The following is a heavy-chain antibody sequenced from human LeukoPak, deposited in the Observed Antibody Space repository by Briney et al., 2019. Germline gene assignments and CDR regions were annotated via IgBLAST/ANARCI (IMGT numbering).Heavy chain of an antibody. Sequence: PGGSLRLSCAASGFTFSSYGMHWVRQAPGKGLGWVALILFDGSNRYYADSVKGRFTISRDNSKNMLYLQMSSLRAEDTAVYYCARAGGSKVHYYYYGVDVWGQGTRVTVSS. CDR2: ILFDGSNR. D-gene: IGHD3-10*01. V-gene: IGHV3-30*19. CDR1: GFTFSSYG. J-gene: IGHJ6*02. CDR3: ARAGGSKVHYYYYGVDV.